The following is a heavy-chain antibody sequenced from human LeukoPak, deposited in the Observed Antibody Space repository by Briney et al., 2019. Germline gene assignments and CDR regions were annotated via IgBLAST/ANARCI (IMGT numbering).Heavy chain of an antibody. Sequence: GGSLRLSCAASGFTFSSYAMSWVRQAPGKGLEWVSAISGSGGSTYYADSVKGRFTISRDNSKNTLYLQMNSLRAEDTAVYYCAKFPNYDFWSGYHHAFDIWGQGTMVTVS. CDR1: GFTFSSYA. J-gene: IGHJ3*02. D-gene: IGHD3-3*01. CDR2: ISGSGGST. V-gene: IGHV3-23*01. CDR3: AKFPNYDFWSGYHHAFDI.